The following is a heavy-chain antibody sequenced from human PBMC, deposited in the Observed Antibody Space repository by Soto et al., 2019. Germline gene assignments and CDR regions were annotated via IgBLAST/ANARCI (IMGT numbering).Heavy chain of an antibody. Sequence: QVQLVQSGAEVRKPGASVKVSCKASSYTFFTYGITWVRQAPGQGLEWMGWISTYNGKTIYAQKFQGRVTMTADTSTSTASMELRSLRSGDSAVYYCARALVSAAPLVHWGQGTLVTVSS. CDR2: ISTYNGKT. CDR3: ARALVSAAPLVH. J-gene: IGHJ1*01. V-gene: IGHV1-18*01. CDR1: SYTFFTYG. D-gene: IGHD2-2*01.